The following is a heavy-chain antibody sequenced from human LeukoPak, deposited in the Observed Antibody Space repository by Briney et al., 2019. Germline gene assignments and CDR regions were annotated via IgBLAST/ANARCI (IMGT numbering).Heavy chain of an antibody. CDR1: GGSISSYY. CDR2: IYYSGST. V-gene: IGHV4-59*01. D-gene: IGHD3-22*01. CDR3: ARSVDDSSGYYPDY. J-gene: IGHJ4*02. Sequence: SQTLSLTCTVSGGSISSYYWSWIRQPPGKGLEWIGYIYYSGSTNYNPSLKSRVTISVDTSKNQFSLKLSSVTAADTAVYYCARSVDDSSGYYPDYWSQGTLVTVSS.